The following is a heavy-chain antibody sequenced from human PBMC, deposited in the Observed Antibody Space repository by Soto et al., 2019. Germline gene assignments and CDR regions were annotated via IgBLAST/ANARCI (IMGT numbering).Heavy chain of an antibody. J-gene: IGHJ4*02. CDR3: AKDRYGANSTCYYFDY. V-gene: IGHV3-30*18. Sequence: QVQLVESGGGVVQPGTSLRLSCVASGFTFTTFAMHWVRQAPGKGLEWVAVISYDGNNKYYADSVTGRFTISRDTSKNTLYLQMGSLRAEDTAVYYCAKDRYGANSTCYYFDYWGQGILVTVSS. D-gene: IGHD4-17*01. CDR2: ISYDGNNK. CDR1: GFTFTTFA.